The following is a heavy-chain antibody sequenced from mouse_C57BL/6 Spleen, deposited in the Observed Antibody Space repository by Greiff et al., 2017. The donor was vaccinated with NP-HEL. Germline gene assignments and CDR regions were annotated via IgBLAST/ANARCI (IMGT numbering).Heavy chain of an antibody. CDR2: IHPNSGIT. J-gene: IGHJ3*01. D-gene: IGHD2-1*01. CDR3: ARGGIYYGNYIFAY. V-gene: IGHV1-64*01. CDR1: GYTFTSYW. Sequence: QVQLQQPGAELVKPGASVKLSCKASGYTFTSYWMHWVKQRPGQGLEWIGMIHPNSGITNYNEKFKSKATLTVDKSSSTAYMQLSSLTSEDSAVYYCARGGIYYGNYIFAYWGQGTLVTVSA.